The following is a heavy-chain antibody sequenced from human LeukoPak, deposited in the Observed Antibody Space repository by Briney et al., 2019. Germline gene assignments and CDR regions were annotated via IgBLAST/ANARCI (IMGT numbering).Heavy chain of an antibody. CDR2: ITGSGGRT. CDR1: GFTFSSYA. J-gene: IGHJ4*02. D-gene: IGHD3-10*01. V-gene: IGHV3-23*01. Sequence: GGSLRLSCAASGFTFSSYAMNWVRQAPGKGLEWVSAITGSGGRTYYADSVKGRFTISRDNAKNSLYLQMNSLRAEDTAVYYCAKSFWWFGEFSPFDYWGQGTLVTVSS. CDR3: AKSFWWFGEFSPFDY.